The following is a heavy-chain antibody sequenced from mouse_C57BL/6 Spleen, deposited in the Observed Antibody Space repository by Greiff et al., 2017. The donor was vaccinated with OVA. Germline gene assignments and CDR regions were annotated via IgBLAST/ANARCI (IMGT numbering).Heavy chain of an antibody. V-gene: IGHV6-3*01. CDR3: TKWPYFDY. J-gene: IGHJ2*01. CDR2: IRLKSDNYAT. Sequence: EVKLEESGGGLVQPGGSMKLSCVASGFTFSNYWMNWVRQSPEKGLEWVAQIRLKSDNYATHYAESVKGRFTISRDDSKSSVYLQMNNLRAEDTGIYYCTKWPYFDYWGQGTTLTVSS. CDR1: GFTFSNYW.